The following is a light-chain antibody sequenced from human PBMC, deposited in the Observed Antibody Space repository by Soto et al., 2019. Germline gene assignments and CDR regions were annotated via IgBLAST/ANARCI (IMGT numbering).Light chain of an antibody. CDR3: QQSYSTLRGT. J-gene: IGKJ1*01. CDR2: AAS. CDR1: QSISSY. Sequence: DTPMTQSPSSLSASVGDRVTITCRASQSISSYLNWYQQKPGKAPKLLIYAASSLQSGVPSRFSGSGSGTDFTLTISSLQPEDFATYYCQQSYSTLRGTFGQGTKVEIK. V-gene: IGKV1-39*01.